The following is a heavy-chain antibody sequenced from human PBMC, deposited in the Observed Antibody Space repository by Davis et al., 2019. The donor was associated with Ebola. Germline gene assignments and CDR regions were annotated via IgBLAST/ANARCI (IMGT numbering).Heavy chain of an antibody. CDR2: INQDGSQK. J-gene: IGHJ6*02. V-gene: IGHV3-7*03. CDR3: ARDQRISILGVAVYYYYGMDV. CDR1: GFVFGDYW. D-gene: IGHD3-3*01. Sequence: GGSLRLSCAASGFVFGDYWVTWVRQAPGKGLEWVANINQDGSQKSYADSVRGRFTISRDNAKNSLYLQMDSLRAEDTAVYFCARDQRISILGVAVYYYYGMDVWGQGTTVTVSS.